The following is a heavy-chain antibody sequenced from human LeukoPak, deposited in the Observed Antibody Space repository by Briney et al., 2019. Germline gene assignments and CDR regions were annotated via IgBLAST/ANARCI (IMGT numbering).Heavy chain of an antibody. CDR1: GDSVSSNSAA. J-gene: IGHJ4*02. V-gene: IGHV6-1*01. D-gene: IGHD3-3*01. CDR2: TYYRSRWYN. Sequence: SQTLSLTCAISGDSVSSNSAAWNWIRQSPSRGLEWLGRTYYRSRWYNDYAVSVKSRITINPDTYKNQFSLQLNSVTPEDTAVYYCARDREEKIFGVVIDYWGQGTLVTVSS. CDR3: ARDREEKIFGVVIDY.